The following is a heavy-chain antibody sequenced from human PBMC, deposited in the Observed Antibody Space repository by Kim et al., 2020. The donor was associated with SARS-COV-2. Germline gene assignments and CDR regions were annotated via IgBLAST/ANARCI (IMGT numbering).Heavy chain of an antibody. J-gene: IGHJ6*03. CDR1: GGSFSGYY. V-gene: IGHV4-34*01. CDR2: INHSGST. Sequence: SETLSLTCAVYGGSFSGYYWSWIRQPPGKGLEWIGEINHSGSTNYNPSLKSRVTISVDTSKNQFSLKLSSVTAADTAVYYCARAGIAAAVPGSYYYYYMDVWGKGTTVTVSS. D-gene: IGHD6-13*01. CDR3: ARAGIAAAVPGSYYYYYMDV.